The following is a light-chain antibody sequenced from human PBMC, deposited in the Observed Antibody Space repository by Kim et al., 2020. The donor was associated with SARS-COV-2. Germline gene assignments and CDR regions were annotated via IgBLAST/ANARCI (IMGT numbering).Light chain of an antibody. CDR1: LGIHNY. J-gene: IGKJ1*01. CDR3: QKYNTAPWT. Sequence: DIQMTQSPSSLSASVGDRVTITCRASLGIHNYLAWYQQKPGKVPKLLIYAASTLHSGVPSRFSGSGSGTDFTLIISSLQPEDVATYYCQKYNTAPWTFVQGTKVDIK. V-gene: IGKV1-27*01. CDR2: AAS.